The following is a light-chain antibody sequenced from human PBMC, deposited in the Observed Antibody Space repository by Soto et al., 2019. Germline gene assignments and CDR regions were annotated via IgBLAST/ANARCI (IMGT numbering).Light chain of an antibody. J-gene: IGKJ4*01. Sequence: DIQMTQSPSSLSASVGDRVTITCQASQDITNYLNWYQQKPGKAPRLLIYDASNLGTGVPSRFSGSGSGTDVTFTISSLQPEDIATYYCQQYDNLPALTFGGGTKVEIK. CDR1: QDITNY. CDR3: QQYDNLPALT. CDR2: DAS. V-gene: IGKV1-33*01.